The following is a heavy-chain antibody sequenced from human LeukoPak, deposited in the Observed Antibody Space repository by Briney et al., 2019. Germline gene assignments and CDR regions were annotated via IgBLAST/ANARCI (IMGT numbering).Heavy chain of an antibody. D-gene: IGHD6-13*01. CDR3: ARELVLSYYYYGMDV. V-gene: IGHV3-23*01. CDR2: VSGESSYI. Sequence: GGSLRLSCAASGFTFKKYAMTWVRQVPGKGLEWVSSVSGESSYIYYADSVKGRFTISRDNSKNTLYLQMNSLRAEDTAVYYCARELVLSYYYYGMDVWGQGTTVTVSS. CDR1: GFTFKKYA. J-gene: IGHJ6*02.